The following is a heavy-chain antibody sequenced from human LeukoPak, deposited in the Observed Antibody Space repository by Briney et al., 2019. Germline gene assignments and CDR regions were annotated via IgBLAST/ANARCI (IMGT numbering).Heavy chain of an antibody. Sequence: PGGSLRLSCAASGFPFSSYAMSWVRQAPGKGLEWVSAISGGDGSTYYADSVKGRFTISRDNAKNSLYLQMNSLRAEDTAVYYCARLRYCSGGSCYFFDYWGQGTLVTVSS. CDR2: ISGGDGST. V-gene: IGHV3-23*01. J-gene: IGHJ4*02. D-gene: IGHD2-15*01. CDR3: ARLRYCSGGSCYFFDY. CDR1: GFPFSSYA.